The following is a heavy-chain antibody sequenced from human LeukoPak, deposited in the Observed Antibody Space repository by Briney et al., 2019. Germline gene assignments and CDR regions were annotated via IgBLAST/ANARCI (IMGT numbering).Heavy chain of an antibody. CDR2: IYYSGST. Sequence: SETLSLTCTVSGGSISSYYWSWIRQPPGKGLAWTGYIYYSGSTNYNPSLKSRVTISVDTSKNQFSLKLSSVTAADTAVYYCAREVRSVAGDAFDIWGQGTMVTVPS. D-gene: IGHD6-19*01. V-gene: IGHV4-59*01. CDR3: AREVRSVAGDAFDI. CDR1: GGSISSYY. J-gene: IGHJ3*02.